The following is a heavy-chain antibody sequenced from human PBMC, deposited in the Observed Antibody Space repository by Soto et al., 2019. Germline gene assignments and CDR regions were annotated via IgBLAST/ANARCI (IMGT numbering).Heavy chain of an antibody. CDR1: GYIFTSYY. D-gene: IGHD3-10*01. CDR3: ARGPGYYGSGATGYFDY. CDR2: INPSGGST. J-gene: IGHJ4*02. V-gene: IGHV1-46*01. Sequence: ASVKVSCEASGYIFTSYYMHWVRQAPGRGLEWMGIINPSGGSTSYAQKFQGRVTMTRDTSTSTVYMELSSLRSEDTAVYYCARGPGYYGSGATGYFDYWGQGTLVTVSS.